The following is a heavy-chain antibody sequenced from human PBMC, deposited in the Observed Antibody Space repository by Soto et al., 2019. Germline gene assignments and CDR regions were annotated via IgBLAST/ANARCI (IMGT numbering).Heavy chain of an antibody. D-gene: IGHD3-22*01. J-gene: IGHJ5*02. Sequence: TSETLSLTCTVSGGSISSYYWGWIRQPPGKGLEWIGYIYYSGSTNYNPSLKSRVTISVDTSKSQFSLKLRSVTAADKAVYYCARACADVSYYYDSSGSGEGWFDPWGQGTLVTVSS. CDR2: IYYSGST. V-gene: IGHV4-59*01. CDR3: ARACADVSYYYDSSGSGEGWFDP. CDR1: GGSISSYY.